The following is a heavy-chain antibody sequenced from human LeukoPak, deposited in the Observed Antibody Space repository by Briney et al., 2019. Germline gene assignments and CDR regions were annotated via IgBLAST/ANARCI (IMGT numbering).Heavy chain of an antibody. J-gene: IGHJ4*02. D-gene: IGHD3-10*01. CDR1: GFSFSNAW. CDR3: GLGSGRSDFDY. Sequence: GGSLRLSCVVTGFSFSNAWMSWVRQAQGKGLEWVGRIKSKDDGATRDFAAPVRGRFSISRDDSKNTVYLQMDNLRSDDSAVYYCGLGSGRSDFDYWGQGTLVTVSS. V-gene: IGHV3-15*01. CDR2: IKSKDDGATR.